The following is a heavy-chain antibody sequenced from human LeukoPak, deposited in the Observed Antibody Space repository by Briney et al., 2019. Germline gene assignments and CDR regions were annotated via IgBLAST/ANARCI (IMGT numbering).Heavy chain of an antibody. CDR1: VGSIISYY. V-gene: IGHV4-59*01. CDR3: SRDRSGWSKYNWFDP. CDR2: IHYGGST. D-gene: IGHD6-19*01. J-gene: IGHJ5*02. Sequence: SETLSLTCTVSVGSIISYYWKWIRQPPGKGLEWIGYIHYGGSTKHNPSLESRVTISIDTSKNQFSLNLSSVTAADTAVYYCSRDRSGWSKYNWFDPWGQGTLVTVSS.